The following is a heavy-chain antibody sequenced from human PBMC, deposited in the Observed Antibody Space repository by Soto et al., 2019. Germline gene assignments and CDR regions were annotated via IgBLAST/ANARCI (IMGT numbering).Heavy chain of an antibody. J-gene: IGHJ6*02. Sequence: GGSLRLSCAASGFTFSSYSMNWVRQAPGKGLEWVSSISSSSSYIYYADSVKGRFTISRDNAKNSLYLQMNSLRAEDTAVYYCAKGPYYYYGMDVWGQGTTVTVSS. V-gene: IGHV3-21*01. CDR2: ISSSSSYI. CDR3: AKGPYYYYGMDV. CDR1: GFTFSSYS.